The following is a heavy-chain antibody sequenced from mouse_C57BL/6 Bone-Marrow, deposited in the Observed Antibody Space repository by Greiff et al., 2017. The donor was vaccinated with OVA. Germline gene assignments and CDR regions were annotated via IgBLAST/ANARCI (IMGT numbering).Heavy chain of an antibody. CDR3: ASYYYGSYFDY. CDR1: GFNIKDYY. Sequence: EVKVVESGAELVKPGASVKLSCTASGFNIKDYYMHWVKQRTEQGLEWIGRIDPEDGETKYAPKFQGKATITADTSSNTAYLQLSSLTSEDTAVYYCASYYYGSYFDYWGQGTTLTVSS. D-gene: IGHD1-1*01. J-gene: IGHJ2*01. V-gene: IGHV14-2*01. CDR2: IDPEDGET.